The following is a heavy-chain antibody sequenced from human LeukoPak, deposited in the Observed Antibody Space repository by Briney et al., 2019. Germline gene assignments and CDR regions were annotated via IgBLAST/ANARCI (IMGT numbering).Heavy chain of an antibody. D-gene: IGHD2-2*01. CDR2: ISAYNGHT. CDR3: ARSYVVPANWFDP. CDR1: GYTFTSYG. Sequence: ASVKVSCKASGYTFTSYGISWVRQAPGQGLERMGWISAYNGHTNYAQKFQGRVSMTTDTSTSTAYMELRSLRSDDTAVYYCARSYVVPANWFDPWGQGTPVTVSS. V-gene: IGHV1-18*04. J-gene: IGHJ5*02.